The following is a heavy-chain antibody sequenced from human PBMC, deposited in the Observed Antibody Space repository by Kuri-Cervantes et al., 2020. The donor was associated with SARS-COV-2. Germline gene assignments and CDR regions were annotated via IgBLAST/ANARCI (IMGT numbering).Heavy chain of an antibody. J-gene: IGHJ4*02. V-gene: IGHV4-59*01. CDR1: GGSISTYY. CDR3: STGSYYVACDH. CDR2: LYYSGST. D-gene: IGHD1-26*01. Sequence: LNISCTVSGGSISTYYWCWIRQPPGKGLEWIGYLYYSGSTNYNPSLKSRVTISLDTSKNQFSLKLSSVTAADTAVYYCSTGSYYVACDHWGQGTQVTVSS.